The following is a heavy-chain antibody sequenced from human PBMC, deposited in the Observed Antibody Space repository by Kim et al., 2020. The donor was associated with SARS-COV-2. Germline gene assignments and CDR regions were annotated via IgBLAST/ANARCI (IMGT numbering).Heavy chain of an antibody. D-gene: IGHD6-13*01. V-gene: IGHV4-34*01. CDR1: GGSFSGYY. J-gene: IGHJ6*02. Sequence: SETLSLTCAVYGGSFSGYYWSWIRQPPGKGLEWIGEINHSGSTNYNPSLKSRVTISVDTSKNQFSLKLSSVTAADTAVYYCARGYSSSSNYYYGMDVWGQGTTVTVSS. CDR2: INHSGST. CDR3: ARGYSSSSNYYYGMDV.